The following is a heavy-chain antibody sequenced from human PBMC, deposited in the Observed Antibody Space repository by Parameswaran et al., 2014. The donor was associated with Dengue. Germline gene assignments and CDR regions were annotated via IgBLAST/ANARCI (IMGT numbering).Heavy chain of an antibody. CDR2: INPSGGST. Sequence: WVRQAPGQGLEWMGIINPSGGSTSYAQKFQGRVTMTRDTSTSTVYMELSSLRSEDTAVYYCARGGRIVATTRFDYWGQGTLVTVSS. J-gene: IGHJ4*02. D-gene: IGHD5-12*01. V-gene: IGHV1-46*01. CDR3: ARGGRIVATTRFDY.